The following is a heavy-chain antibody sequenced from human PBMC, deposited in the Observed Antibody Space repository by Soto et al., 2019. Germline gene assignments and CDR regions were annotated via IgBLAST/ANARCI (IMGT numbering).Heavy chain of an antibody. J-gene: IGHJ6*02. CDR2: IIPIFGTA. CDR1: GGTFSSSA. Sequence: GASVKVSCKASGGTFSSSAISWVRQAPGQGLEWMGGIIPIFGTANYAQKFQGRVTITADESTSTAYMELSSLRSEDTAVYYCARQRMVRPPDYYGSGSQTSSYGMDVWGQGTTVTVS. D-gene: IGHD3-10*01. V-gene: IGHV1-69*13. CDR3: ARQRMVRPPDYYGSGSQTSSYGMDV.